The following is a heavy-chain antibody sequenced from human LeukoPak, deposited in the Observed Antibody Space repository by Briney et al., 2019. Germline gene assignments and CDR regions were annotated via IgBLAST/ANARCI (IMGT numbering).Heavy chain of an antibody. CDR3: ARGLDYYGSGSYYNS. J-gene: IGHJ4*02. Sequence: SETLSLTCAVYGGSFSGYYWSWIRQPPGKGLEWIGEINHSGSTNYNPSLKSRVTISVDTSKSQFSLKLSSVTAADTAVYYCARGLDYYGSGSYYNSWGQGTLVTVSS. D-gene: IGHD3-10*01. CDR1: GGSFSGYY. V-gene: IGHV4-34*01. CDR2: INHSGST.